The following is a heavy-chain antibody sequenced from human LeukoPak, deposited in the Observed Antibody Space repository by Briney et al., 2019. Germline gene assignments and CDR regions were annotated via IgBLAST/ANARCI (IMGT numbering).Heavy chain of an antibody. V-gene: IGHV4-59*12. Sequence: PSETLSLTCTVSGASISSYFWTWIRQSPGKGLEWIGYISNIGSTNYNPSLKSRVTISGDTSKNQFSLKLSSVTAADTAAYYCTRDRSALDTWGQGTMVTVSS. J-gene: IGHJ3*02. CDR1: GASISSYF. CDR2: ISNIGST. CDR3: TRDRSALDT.